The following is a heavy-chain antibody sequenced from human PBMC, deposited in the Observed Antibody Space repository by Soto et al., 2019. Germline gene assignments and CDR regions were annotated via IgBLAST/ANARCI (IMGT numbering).Heavy chain of an antibody. Sequence: GASVKVSCKASGYTFINYDISWVRQATGQGLEWMGWMNPGSGKTGYANKFQGRVTMTRDASTSTAHLELSSLTSGGTAVYYCARMASSGTLNWFDPWGQGTLVTVSS. CDR1: GYTFINYD. V-gene: IGHV1-8*02. J-gene: IGHJ5*02. CDR2: MNPGSGKT. CDR3: ARMASSGTLNWFDP.